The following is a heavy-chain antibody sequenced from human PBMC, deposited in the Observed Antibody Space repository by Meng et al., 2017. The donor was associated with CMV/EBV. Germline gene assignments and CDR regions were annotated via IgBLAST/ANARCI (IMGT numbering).Heavy chain of an antibody. CDR2: IYYSWIT. CDR1: GGSISSYY. Sequence: SETLSLTCTVSGGSISSYYWSWIRQPPGKGLEWIGYIYYSWITNYNPSLKSRVTISVDTSKNQFSLKLSSVTAADTAVYYCARDGSSSGYWFDPWGQGTLVTVSS. J-gene: IGHJ5*02. D-gene: IGHD3-22*01. CDR3: ARDGSSSGYWFDP. V-gene: IGHV4-59*01.